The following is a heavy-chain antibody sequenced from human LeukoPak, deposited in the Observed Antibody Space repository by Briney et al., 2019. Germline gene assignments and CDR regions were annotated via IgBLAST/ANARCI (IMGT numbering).Heavy chain of an antibody. CDR1: GFTFSTYA. V-gene: IGHV3-21*01. Sequence: GGSLRLSCAASGFTFSTYAISWVRQAPGKGLEWVSCISSTSNYIFYADSVRGRFIISRDNAKNSLYLQMNSLRAEDTAVYYCARDSGSYGSPYYFDYWGQGTLVTVSS. J-gene: IGHJ4*02. CDR3: ARDSGSYGSPYYFDY. D-gene: IGHD1-26*01. CDR2: ISSTSNYI.